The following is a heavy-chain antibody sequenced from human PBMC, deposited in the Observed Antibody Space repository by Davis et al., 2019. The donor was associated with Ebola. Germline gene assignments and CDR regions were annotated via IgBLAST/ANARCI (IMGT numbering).Heavy chain of an antibody. D-gene: IGHD7-27*01. J-gene: IGHJ4*02. Sequence: PSETLSLTCAVYGGSFSAYYWSWIRQPPGKGLEWIGEINHSGSTNYNPSLKSRVTISVDTSKNQFSLKLSSVTAADTAVYYCAREAPVITGDHTFPIDYWGQGTLVTVSS. CDR1: GGSFSAYY. CDR2: INHSGST. CDR3: AREAPVITGDHTFPIDY. V-gene: IGHV4-34*01.